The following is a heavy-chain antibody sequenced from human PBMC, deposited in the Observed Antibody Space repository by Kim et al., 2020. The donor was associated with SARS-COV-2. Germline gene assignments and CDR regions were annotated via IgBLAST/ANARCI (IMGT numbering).Heavy chain of an antibody. Sequence: GGSLRLSCAASGFIVSSNFMSWVRQAPGKGLEWVSVIYSGDRTFHSESVKGRFIVSRDTSTNTLFLQMHSLRAEDTAVYYCARDRSPGGDSFDIWGQGALVTVSS. J-gene: IGHJ3*02. D-gene: IGHD3-16*01. CDR2: IYSGDRT. CDR1: GFIVSSNF. V-gene: IGHV3-53*01. CDR3: ARDRSPGGDSFDI.